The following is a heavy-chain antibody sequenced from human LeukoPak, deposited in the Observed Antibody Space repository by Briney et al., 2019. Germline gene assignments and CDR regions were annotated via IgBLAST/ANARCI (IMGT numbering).Heavy chain of an antibody. CDR3: ARVPGSSWYYYYYMDV. Sequence: GGSLRLSCAASGFTFSSYGMSWVRQAPGKGLEWVSAISGSGGSTYYADSVKGRFTISRDNSKNTLYLQMNSLRAEDTAVYYCARVPGSSWYYYYYMDVWGKGTTATISS. CDR2: ISGSGGST. CDR1: GFTFSSYG. J-gene: IGHJ6*03. D-gene: IGHD6-13*01. V-gene: IGHV3-23*01.